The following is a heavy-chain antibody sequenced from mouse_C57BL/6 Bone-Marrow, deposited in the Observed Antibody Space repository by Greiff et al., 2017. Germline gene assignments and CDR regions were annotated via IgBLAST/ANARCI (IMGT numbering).Heavy chain of an antibody. J-gene: IGHJ4*01. CDR3: ATLTTSEAMDY. CDR2: INPNNGGT. V-gene: IGHV1-26*01. Sequence: EVQLQQSGPELVKPGASVKISCKASGYTFTDYYMNWVKQSHGKSLEWIGDINPNNGGTSYNQKFKVKATLTVDKSSSTAYMELRSLTSEDSAVYYCATLTTSEAMDYWGQGTSGTVSS. D-gene: IGHD1-1*01. CDR1: GYTFTDYY.